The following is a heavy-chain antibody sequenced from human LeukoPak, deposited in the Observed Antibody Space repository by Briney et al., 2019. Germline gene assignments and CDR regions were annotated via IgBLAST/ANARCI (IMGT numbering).Heavy chain of an antibody. Sequence: GGSLRLSCAASGFTFSSYAMSWVRQASGKGLEWVSAISGSGGSTYYADSVKGRFTISRDNSKNTLYLQMNSLRAEDTAVYYCAKVPGGSGWYFYYWGQGTLVTVSS. CDR1: GFTFSSYA. V-gene: IGHV3-23*01. D-gene: IGHD6-19*01. CDR2: ISGSGGST. J-gene: IGHJ4*02. CDR3: AKVPGGSGWYFYY.